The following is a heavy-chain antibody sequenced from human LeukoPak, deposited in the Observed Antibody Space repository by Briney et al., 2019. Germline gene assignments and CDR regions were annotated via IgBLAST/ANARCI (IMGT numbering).Heavy chain of an antibody. CDR2: IGNSGHST. D-gene: IGHD3-22*01. CDR1: GFTFSNYA. CDR3: AKDFSSGYLGDGFDI. V-gene: IGHV3-23*01. Sequence: GGSLRLSCAASGFTFSNYAMSWVRQATGKGLEWVSGIGNSGHSTYYADSVKGRFTISRDNSRNTLYLQMNSLRVEDTALFYCAKDFSSGYLGDGFDIWGQGTMVTVSA. J-gene: IGHJ3*02.